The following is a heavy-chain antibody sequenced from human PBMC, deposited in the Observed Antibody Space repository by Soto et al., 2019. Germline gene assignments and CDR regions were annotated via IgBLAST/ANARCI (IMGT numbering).Heavy chain of an antibody. CDR1: GVTFSSYA. D-gene: IGHD6-13*01. J-gene: IGHJ4*02. CDR2: ISGSGGST. CDR3: ALLLVGTPGPVDY. V-gene: IGHV3-23*01. Sequence: GGSLRLSCAASGVTFSSYAMSWVRQAPGKGLEWVSAISGSGGSTYYADSVKGRFTISRDNSKNTLYLQMNSLRAEDTAVYYCALLLVGTPGPVDYWGQGTLVTVSS.